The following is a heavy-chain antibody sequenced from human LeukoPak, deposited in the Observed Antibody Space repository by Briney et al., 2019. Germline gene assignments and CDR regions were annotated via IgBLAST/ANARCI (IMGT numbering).Heavy chain of an antibody. J-gene: IGHJ4*02. Sequence: GESLTIFCKGSGYSFTIYWIGWVRHMPGKVLGWQGIIYPCDSDTRSSPSFQRQVPISADKCISTAYLQWRSLKASATAMYYCARLESGLDYWGQGTLVTVSS. CDR3: ARLESGLDY. CDR2: IYPCDSDT. CDR1: GYSFTIYW. D-gene: IGHD3-3*01. V-gene: IGHV5-51*01.